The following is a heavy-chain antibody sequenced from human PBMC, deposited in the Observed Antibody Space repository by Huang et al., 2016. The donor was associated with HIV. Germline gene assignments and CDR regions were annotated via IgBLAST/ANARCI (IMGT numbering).Heavy chain of an antibody. Sequence: EVQLVQSEAEVKKPGESLTISCRGSGSIFTNYWMGWVRQRPGEVREWMWVIEPADSDTRYSPSFQGQVTFSAAKSTRTAYVQWRSLQASDTAIYYCARSEVLVTAVPFDHWGQGTLVTVSS. D-gene: IGHD2-21*02. CDR1: GSIFTNYW. CDR2: IEPADSDT. CDR3: ARSEVLVTAVPFDH. V-gene: IGHV5-51*03. J-gene: IGHJ4*02.